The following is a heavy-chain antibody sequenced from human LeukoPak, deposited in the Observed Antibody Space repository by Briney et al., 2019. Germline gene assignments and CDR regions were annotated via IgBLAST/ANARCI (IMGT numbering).Heavy chain of an antibody. CDR1: GGTFSSYT. J-gene: IGHJ5*02. D-gene: IGHD6-6*01. Sequence: ASVKVSCKASGGTFSSYTISWVRQAPGQGLEWMGWISAYNGNTNYAQKLQGRVTMTTDTSTSTAYMELRSLRSDDTAVYYCARLSTIYSSSSGNWFDPWGRGTLVTVSS. CDR3: ARLSTIYSSSSGNWFDP. V-gene: IGHV1-18*01. CDR2: ISAYNGNT.